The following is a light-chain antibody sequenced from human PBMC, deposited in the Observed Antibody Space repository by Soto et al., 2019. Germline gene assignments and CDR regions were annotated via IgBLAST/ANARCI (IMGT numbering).Light chain of an antibody. CDR2: AAS. V-gene: IGKV1-39*01. CDR3: QQSDSNPYT. Sequence: DIQMTQAPSSLSASVGDRVTISCRASQSITTYLNWYQHKPGKAPKLLIYAASSLQSGVPSRFSGSGSGTDLTLTISSLQPEDFATYYCQQSDSNPYTFGQGTKLEIK. J-gene: IGKJ2*01. CDR1: QSITTY.